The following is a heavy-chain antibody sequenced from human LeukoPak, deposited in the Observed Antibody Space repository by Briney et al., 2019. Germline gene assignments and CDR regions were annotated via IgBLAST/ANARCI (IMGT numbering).Heavy chain of an antibody. J-gene: IGHJ4*02. V-gene: IGHV4-39*01. CDR1: GGSISSSSYY. CDR3: ARHWSMATIYFDY. CDR2: IYYSGST. Sequence: SETLSLTCTVSGGSISSSSYYWGWIRQPPGKGLEWIGSIYYSGSTYYNPSLKSRVTISVDTSKNQFSLKLSSVTAADTAVYYCARHWSMATIYFDYWGQGTLVTVSS. D-gene: IGHD5-24*01.